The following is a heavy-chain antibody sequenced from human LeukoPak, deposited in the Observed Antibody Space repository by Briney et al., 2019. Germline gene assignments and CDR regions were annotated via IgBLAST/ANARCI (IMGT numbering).Heavy chain of an antibody. CDR1: GDSVSSNSAA. J-gene: IGHJ5*02. V-gene: IGHV6-1*01. CDR2: TYYRSKWYN. D-gene: IGHD1-26*01. CDR3: ARDQGGSYNNWFDP. Sequence: SQTLSLTCAISGDSVSSNSAAWNWIRQSPSRGLEWLGRTYYRSKWYNDYAVSVKSRITINPDTSKNQFSLKLNSVTAADTALYYCARDQGGSYNNWFDPWGQGTLVTVSS.